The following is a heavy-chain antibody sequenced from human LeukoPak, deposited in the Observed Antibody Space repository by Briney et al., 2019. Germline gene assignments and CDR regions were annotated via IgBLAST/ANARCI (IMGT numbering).Heavy chain of an antibody. D-gene: IGHD6-13*01. CDR3: ARGGAAGIYGMDV. CDR1: GFTFSSHG. J-gene: IGHJ6*02. V-gene: IGHV3-30*02. Sequence: GGSLRLSCAASGFTFSSHGMHWVRQAQGKGLELVTFISYDGSNKDYADSVKGRFTISRDNSKNTLYLQVDSLRPEDTAVYYCARGGAAGIYGMDVWGQGAIMTVTS. CDR2: ISYDGSNK.